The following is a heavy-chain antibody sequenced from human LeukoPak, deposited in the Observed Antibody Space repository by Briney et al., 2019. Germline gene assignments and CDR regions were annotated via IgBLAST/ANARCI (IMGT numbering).Heavy chain of an antibody. CDR2: VHYTGST. V-gene: IGHV4-59*08. CDR1: GGSISTYH. Sequence: SETLSLTCSVSGGSISTYHWTWIRQPPGKGLEWLGYVHYTGSTKYNPSVKSRITMSVDTSKNQFSLKLNSVTAADTAVYYCAVPYTTGWYVGFDIWGPGTTVSVSS. CDR3: AVPYTTGWYVGFDI. J-gene: IGHJ3*02. D-gene: IGHD6-19*01.